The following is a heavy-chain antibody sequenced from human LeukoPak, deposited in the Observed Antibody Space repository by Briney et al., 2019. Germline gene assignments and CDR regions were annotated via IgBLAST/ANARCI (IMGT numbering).Heavy chain of an antibody. J-gene: IGHJ4*02. CDR2: IKSKTDGGTA. CDR1: GFTFSNAW. V-gene: IGHV3-15*01. Sequence: GGSLRLSCAASGFTFSNAWMSWVRQAPGKGLEWVGRIKSKTDGGTADYAAPVKGRFTISRDDSKNTVSLQMDSLKTEDTAIYYCTTLAWSGSSGGYWGQGTLVTVSS. CDR3: TTLAWSGSSGGY. D-gene: IGHD1-26*01.